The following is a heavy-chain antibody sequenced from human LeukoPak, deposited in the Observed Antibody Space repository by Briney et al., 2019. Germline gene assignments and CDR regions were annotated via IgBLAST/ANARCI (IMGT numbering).Heavy chain of an antibody. CDR3: ARGGRGYDSSGLDFDY. CDR1: GGSISSYY. CDR2: IYTSGST. Sequence: PSETLSLTCTVSGGSISSYYWSWIRQPAGKGLEWIGRIYTSGSTNYNPSLKSRVTMSVDTSKNQFSLKLSSVTAADTAVYYCARGGRGYDSSGLDFDYWGQGTLVTVSS. J-gene: IGHJ4*02. D-gene: IGHD3-22*01. V-gene: IGHV4-4*07.